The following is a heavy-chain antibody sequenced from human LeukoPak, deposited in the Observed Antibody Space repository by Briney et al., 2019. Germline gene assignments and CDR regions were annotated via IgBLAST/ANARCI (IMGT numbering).Heavy chain of an antibody. J-gene: IGHJ5*02. Sequence: SETLSLTCTVSGYSISSGYYWGWIRQPPGKGLEWIGSIYHSGSTYYNPSLKSRVTISVDTSKNQFSLKLSSVTAAETAVYYCARARFGELPYNWFDPWGQGTLVTVSS. V-gene: IGHV4-38-2*02. CDR1: GYSISSGYY. CDR2: IYHSGST. CDR3: ARARFGELPYNWFDP. D-gene: IGHD3-10*01.